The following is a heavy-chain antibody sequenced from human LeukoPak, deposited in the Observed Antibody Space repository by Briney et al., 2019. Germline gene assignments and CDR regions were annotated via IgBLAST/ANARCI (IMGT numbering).Heavy chain of an antibody. CDR2: ISGSGGST. D-gene: IGHD5-18*01. CDR3: ANHGYGYSYGMDV. V-gene: IGHV3-23*01. J-gene: IGHJ6*02. Sequence: GGSLRLSCAASGFTFSSYAMSWVRQAPGKGLEWVSAISGSGGSTYYADSVKGRFTISRDNSKNTLYLQMNSLRAEDAAVYYCANHGYGYSYGMDVWGQGTTVTVSS. CDR1: GFTFSSYA.